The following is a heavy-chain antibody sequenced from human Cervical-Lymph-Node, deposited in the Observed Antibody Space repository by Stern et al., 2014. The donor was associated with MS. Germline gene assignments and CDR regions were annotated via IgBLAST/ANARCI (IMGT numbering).Heavy chain of an antibody. D-gene: IGHD3-9*01. CDR3: ARGTYFDYYYYGMDV. CDR1: GYTFTGNY. CDR2: IHPNSGGT. V-gene: IGHV1-2*06. J-gene: IGHJ6*02. Sequence: VQLEESGAEVQKTGASVKVSCKASGYTFTGNYIHWVRQAPGQGLEWMGRIHPNSGGTKYAQKFQGRVSMARDTSISTAYMELSRLRSDDTAVYYCARGTYFDYYYYGMDVWGQGTTVTVSS.